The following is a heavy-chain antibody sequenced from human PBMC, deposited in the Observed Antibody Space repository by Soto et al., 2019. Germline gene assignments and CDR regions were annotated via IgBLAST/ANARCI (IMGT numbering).Heavy chain of an antibody. CDR3: AKDISTYSGGYTYYFDY. Sequence: QVQLVESGGGVVQPGRSLRLSCAASEFTFSKFAIHWVRQAPGKGLEWVAVISNDGRKTYYIDSVKGRFTISRDNSTNTLFLQMNSVRLEDTAVYYCAKDISTYSGGYTYYFDYWGQGTLVTVSS. CDR1: EFTFSKFA. J-gene: IGHJ4*02. D-gene: IGHD1-26*01. CDR2: ISNDGRKT. V-gene: IGHV3-30*18.